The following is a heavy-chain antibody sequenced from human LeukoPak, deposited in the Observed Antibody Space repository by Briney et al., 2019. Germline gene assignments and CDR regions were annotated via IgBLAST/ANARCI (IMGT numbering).Heavy chain of an antibody. V-gene: IGHV4-59*08. CDR1: GDSISSYY. D-gene: IGHD5-12*01. Sequence: PSETLSFTCTLSGDSISSYYWNWIRQPPGKGLEWFGYIYYSGSTNYKPSLKSRVTMSVDTSKTHFSLKLNSVTAADTAVYYCARHSGNSGHGGNFDSWGQGTLVTVSS. CDR2: IYYSGST. J-gene: IGHJ4*02. CDR3: ARHSGNSGHGGNFDS.